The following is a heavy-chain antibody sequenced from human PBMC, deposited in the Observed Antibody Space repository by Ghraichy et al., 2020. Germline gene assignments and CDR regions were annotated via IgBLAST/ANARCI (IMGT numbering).Heavy chain of an antibody. V-gene: IGHV4-61*03. D-gene: IGHD2-2*01. CDR3: ASVPLVIVPAALRGSFDK. J-gene: IGHJ3*02. Sequence: SETLSLTCSVSGDSISSDSYYWSWIRQPPGKGLEWIGQMYHSGSSNYNPSRESRVTMSTATSKSHFFLKLSSVTAADTALYYCASVPLVIVPAALRGSFDKWGRGTMVTVSP. CDR2: MYHSGSS. CDR1: GDSISSDSYY.